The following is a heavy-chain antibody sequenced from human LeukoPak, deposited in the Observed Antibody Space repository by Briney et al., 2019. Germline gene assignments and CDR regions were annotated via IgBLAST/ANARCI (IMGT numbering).Heavy chain of an antibody. CDR3: ARETSGGYYDSSGTPDAFDI. CDR1: GYTFTGYY. CDR2: INPNSGGT. V-gene: IGHV1-2*02. Sequence: ASVKVSCKASGYTFTGYYMHWVRQAPGQGLEWMGWINPNSGGTNYAQKFQGRVTMTRDTSISTAYMELSRLGSDDTAVYYCARETSGGYYDSSGTPDAFDIWGQGTMVTVSS. D-gene: IGHD3-22*01. J-gene: IGHJ3*02.